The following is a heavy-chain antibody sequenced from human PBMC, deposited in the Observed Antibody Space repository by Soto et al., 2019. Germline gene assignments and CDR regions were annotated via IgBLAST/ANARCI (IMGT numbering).Heavy chain of an antibody. V-gene: IGHV4-59*01. CDR2: IHHSGRT. J-gene: IGHJ4*02. CDR1: GGSISTYY. CDR3: ARRTYSGSSYYFDY. Sequence: PSETLSLTCTVSGGSISTYYWNWIRQTPGKGLEWIGYIHHSGRTNDSPSLRSRVTISVDTSKNQFSLKLSSVTAADTAVYFCARRTYSGSSYYFDYWGQGTQVTVSS. D-gene: IGHD5-12*01.